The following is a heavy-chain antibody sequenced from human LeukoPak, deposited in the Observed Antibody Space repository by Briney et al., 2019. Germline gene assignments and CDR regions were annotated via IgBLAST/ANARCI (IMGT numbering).Heavy chain of an antibody. Sequence: SETLCLTCTVSGGSISRYYWSWIRQPPGKGLEGIGYIYYSGSTNYNPSLKSRVTISVDTSKNQFSLKLSSVPAADTAVYYCARGIAVAGPHPSPNWYFDLWGRGTLVTVSS. CDR3: ARGIAVAGPHPSPNWYFDL. J-gene: IGHJ2*01. CDR2: IYYSGST. D-gene: IGHD6-19*01. CDR1: GGSISRYY. V-gene: IGHV4-59*12.